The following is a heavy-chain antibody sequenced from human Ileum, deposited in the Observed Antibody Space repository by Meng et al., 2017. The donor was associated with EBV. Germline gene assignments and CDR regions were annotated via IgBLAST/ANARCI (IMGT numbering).Heavy chain of an antibody. CDR3: AKRRVAVAGDFDY. D-gene: IGHD6-19*01. CDR2: FSGSGGNT. Sequence: VQVGEVGGGLVQRGWSLRLSCAASGFTFSNYAMSWVRQAPGKGLEWVSTFSGSGGNTYYADSVRGRFTISRDDSKNALYLQMTSLRAEDTAVYYCAKRRVAVAGDFDYWGQGTLVTVSS. CDR1: GFTFSNYA. V-gene: IGHV3-23*04. J-gene: IGHJ4*02.